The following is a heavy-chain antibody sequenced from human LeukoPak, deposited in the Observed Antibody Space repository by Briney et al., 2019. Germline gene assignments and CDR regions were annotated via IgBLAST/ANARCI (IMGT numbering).Heavy chain of an antibody. CDR3: ARLTIVGATGWYFDL. CDR1: GGSISSYY. J-gene: IGHJ2*01. Sequence: SETLSLTCTVSGGSISSYYWGWIRQPPGKGLEWIGSIYHSGSTYYNPSLKSRVTISVDTSKNQFSLKLSSVTAADTAVYYCARLTIVGATGWYFDLWGRGTLVTVSS. V-gene: IGHV4-38-2*02. D-gene: IGHD1-26*01. CDR2: IYHSGST.